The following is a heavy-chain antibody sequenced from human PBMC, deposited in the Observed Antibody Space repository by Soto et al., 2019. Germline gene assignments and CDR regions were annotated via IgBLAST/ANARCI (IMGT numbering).Heavy chain of an antibody. CDR3: ARHIGVVVAAVDY. V-gene: IGHV3-23*01. CDR2: ISGSGGST. J-gene: IGHJ4*02. Sequence: EVQLLESGGGLVQPGGSLRLSCAASGFTFSSYAMSWVRQAPGKGLEWVSVISGSGGSTYYADSVKGRFTISRDNSKNTLYLQMNSLRAEDTAVYYCARHIGVVVAAVDYWGQGTLVTVSS. D-gene: IGHD2-15*01. CDR1: GFTFSSYA.